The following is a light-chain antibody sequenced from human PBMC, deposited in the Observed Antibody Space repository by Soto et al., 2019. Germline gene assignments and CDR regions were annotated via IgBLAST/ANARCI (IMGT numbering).Light chain of an antibody. CDR1: QSVSSTY. Sequence: EIVLTQSPGTLSLFPGERATLSCRASQSVSSTYFAWYRQKPGQPPSLLIYGASNRATGVPDRFSGSGSGTDFTLTISRLEPEDFAVDYCQQYGSSPPGFTFGPGPTVDIK. CDR2: GAS. J-gene: IGKJ3*01. V-gene: IGKV3-20*01. CDR3: QQYGSSPPGFT.